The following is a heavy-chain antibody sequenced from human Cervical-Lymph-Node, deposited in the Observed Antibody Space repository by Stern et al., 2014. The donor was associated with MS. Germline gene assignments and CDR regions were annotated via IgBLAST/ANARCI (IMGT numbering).Heavy chain of an antibody. V-gene: IGHV3-49*05. CDR1: GFSFSDHA. D-gene: IGHD2-21*02. CDR2: IRTKTYGGTT. J-gene: IGHJ4*02. CDR3: TGQRPDLHCGGDCFFFEN. Sequence: EVQLVESGGGLVRPGRPLRLSCRTSGFSFSDHAMTWFRQAPGKGLEWVGFIRTKTYGGTTEYAASVDGRFTISRDDSKSIAYLQMNSLKTEDTAVYYCTGQRPDLHCGGDCFFFENWGQGVQVTVSS.